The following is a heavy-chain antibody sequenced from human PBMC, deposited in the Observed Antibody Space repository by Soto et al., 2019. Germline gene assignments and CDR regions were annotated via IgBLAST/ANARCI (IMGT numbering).Heavy chain of an antibody. CDR2: INAGNGNT. D-gene: IGHD6-13*01. CDR1: GYTFTSYA. V-gene: IGHV1-3*01. CDR3: ARLAAAYFDNWFDP. Sequence: ASVKVSCKASGYTFTSYAMHWVRQAPGQRLEWMGWINAGNGNTKYSQKFQGRVTITRDTSASTAYMELSSLRSEDTAVYYCARLAAAYFDNWFDPWGQGTLVTVSS. J-gene: IGHJ5*02.